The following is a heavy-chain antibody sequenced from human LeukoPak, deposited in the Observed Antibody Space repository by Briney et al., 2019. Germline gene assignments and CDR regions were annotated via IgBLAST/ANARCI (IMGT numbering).Heavy chain of an antibody. Sequence: GGSLRLSCAASGFTFSSYSMNWVRQAPGKGLEWVSYISSSSSTIYYADSVKGRFTISRDNAKNSLYLQMNSLRAEDTAVYYCARYYYGSGSYRVFDYWGQGTLVTVSS. CDR3: ARYYYGSGSYRVFDY. J-gene: IGHJ4*02. CDR2: ISSSSSTI. CDR1: GFTFSSYS. V-gene: IGHV3-48*01. D-gene: IGHD3-10*01.